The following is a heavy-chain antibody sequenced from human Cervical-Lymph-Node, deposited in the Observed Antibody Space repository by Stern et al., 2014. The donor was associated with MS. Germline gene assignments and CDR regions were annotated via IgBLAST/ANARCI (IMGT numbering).Heavy chain of an antibody. CDR1: GGTFQTFA. Sequence: VQLVESGAEMKVPGSSVRVSCSSSGGTFQTFAFSWVRQAPGQGLEWLGGATPILGKTKLGAPFLESPAFAPARSTTAADMELHNRACDDTAVYYCASLKGDFDFFESWGQGTLVTVSS. CDR3: ASLKGDFDFFES. V-gene: IGHV1-69*06. CDR2: ATPILGKT. J-gene: IGHJ4*02. D-gene: IGHD2-21*02.